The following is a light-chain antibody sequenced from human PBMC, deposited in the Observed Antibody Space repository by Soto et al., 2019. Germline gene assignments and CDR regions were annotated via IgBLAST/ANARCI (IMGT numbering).Light chain of an antibody. J-gene: IGKJ5*01. CDR1: QSVSRS. Sequence: EIVLTQSPATLSLSPGERATLSCRASQSVSRSLAWYRQKPGQAPRLLIYDASSRATGVPARFSGSGSGTDFPLTISSLEPEDCAVYYCQQRGSWPRITFGQGTRRDIK. CDR3: QQRGSWPRIT. CDR2: DAS. V-gene: IGKV3-11*01.